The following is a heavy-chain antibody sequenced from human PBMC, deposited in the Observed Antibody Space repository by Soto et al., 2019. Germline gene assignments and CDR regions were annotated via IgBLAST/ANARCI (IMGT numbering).Heavy chain of an antibody. CDR3: ARRRTTALGGPNYFDY. CDR1: EYSFSNYW. J-gene: IGHJ4*02. V-gene: IGHV5-51*01. CDR2: IYPDDSDS. Sequence: PGESLKISCKASEYSFSNYWIGWVRQMPGKGLEWMGIIYPDDSDSKYSPSFEGQVTISVDKSISTAYLEWSSLGASDTAIYYCARRRTTALGGPNYFDYWGQGTLVTVPS. D-gene: IGHD2-2*01.